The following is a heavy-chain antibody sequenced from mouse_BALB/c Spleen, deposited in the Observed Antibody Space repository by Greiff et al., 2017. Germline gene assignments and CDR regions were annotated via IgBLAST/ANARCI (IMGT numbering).Heavy chain of an antibody. Sequence: EVKLMESGAELVRPGALVKLSCKASGFNIKDYYMHWVKQRPEQGLEWIGWIDPENGNTIYDPKFQGKASITADTSSNTAYLQLSSLTSEDTAVYYCARPTTAPAWIAYWGQGTLVTVSA. CDR2: IDPENGNT. CDR1: GFNIKDYY. D-gene: IGHD1-2*01. V-gene: IGHV14-1*02. J-gene: IGHJ3*01. CDR3: ARPTTAPAWIAY.